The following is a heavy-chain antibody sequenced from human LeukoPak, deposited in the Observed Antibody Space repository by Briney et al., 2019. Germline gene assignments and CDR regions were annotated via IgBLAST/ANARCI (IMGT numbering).Heavy chain of an antibody. D-gene: IGHD3-22*01. CDR2: ISSSSSYI. CDR1: GFTFSSYS. CDR3: ARDPEPPYYYDSSGYYSGV. Sequence: GGSLRLPCAASGFTFSSYSMNWVRQAPGKGLEWVSSISSSSSYIYYADSVKGRFTISRDNAKNSLYLQMNSLRAEDTAVYYCARDPEPPYYYDSSGYYSGVWGQGTLVTVSS. V-gene: IGHV3-21*01. J-gene: IGHJ4*02.